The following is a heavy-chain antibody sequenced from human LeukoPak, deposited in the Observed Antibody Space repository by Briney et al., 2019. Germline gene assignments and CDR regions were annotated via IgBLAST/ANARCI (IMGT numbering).Heavy chain of an antibody. CDR3: AKGYDTRH. V-gene: IGHV3-30*02. Sequence: GGSLRLSCAASGFTFSTYGMHWVRQAPGKGLEWVAFIRLDGVTTYHADSVKGRFTISRDNSKNTLYLQMTSLRTEDTAMYYCAKGYDTRHWGQGTLVIVSS. CDR2: IRLDGVTT. CDR1: GFTFSTYG. J-gene: IGHJ1*01. D-gene: IGHD3-9*01.